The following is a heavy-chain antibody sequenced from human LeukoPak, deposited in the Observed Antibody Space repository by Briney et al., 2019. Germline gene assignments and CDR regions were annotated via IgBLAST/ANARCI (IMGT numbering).Heavy chain of an antibody. J-gene: IGHJ4*02. Sequence: GGSLRLSCAASGFTFSXYAMHWVRQAPGKXLEWXXXXXXXXXXXXXAXXXXXXXXXXXXNSKNTLYLQMNSLRAEDTAVYYCARSLYWGQGTLVTVSS. CDR3: ARSLY. CDR2: XXXXXXXX. V-gene: IGHV3-30*04. CDR1: GFTFSXYA.